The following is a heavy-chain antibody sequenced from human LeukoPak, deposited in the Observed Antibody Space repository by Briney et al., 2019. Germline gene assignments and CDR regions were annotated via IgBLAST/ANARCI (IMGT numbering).Heavy chain of an antibody. J-gene: IGHJ4*02. V-gene: IGHV1-18*01. Sequence: GASVKVSCKASGYTFTHHGISWVRQAPGQGLEWMGWISGYNGDTIYAQKLQGRVTMTTDTSTSTAYMELRSLRSDDTAVYYCAVLGYCSGGSCYRNDYWGQGTLVTVSS. CDR3: AVLGYCSGGSCYRNDY. CDR2: ISGYNGDT. D-gene: IGHD2-15*01. CDR1: GYTFTHHG.